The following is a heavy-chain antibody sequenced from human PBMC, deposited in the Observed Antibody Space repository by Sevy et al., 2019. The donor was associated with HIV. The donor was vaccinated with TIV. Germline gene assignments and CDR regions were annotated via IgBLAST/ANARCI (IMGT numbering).Heavy chain of an antibody. CDR1: GYTFTSYG. CDR2: ISAYNGNT. Sequence: ASVKVSCKASGYTFTSYGISWVRQAPGQGLEWMGWISAYNGNTNYAQKLQGRVTMTTDTSTSTAYMELRSLRSDDTAVYYCGRGAQYCSGGSCYPIAPAGMDVWGQGTTVTVSS. CDR3: GRGAQYCSGGSCYPIAPAGMDV. V-gene: IGHV1-18*01. D-gene: IGHD2-15*01. J-gene: IGHJ6*02.